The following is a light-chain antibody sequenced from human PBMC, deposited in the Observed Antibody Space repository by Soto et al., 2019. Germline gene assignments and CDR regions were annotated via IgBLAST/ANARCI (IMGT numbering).Light chain of an antibody. CDR2: DAS. CDR3: QQSSDLVS. Sequence: DIQITHAPSSLSASVGDRVTITCQASQDINNYVNWYQQKPGKAPKLLIFDASTLKTGVPSRFSGGGSGTDFTFSISSLHPEDIATYYCQQSSDLVSFGQGTRLEIK. J-gene: IGKJ5*01. V-gene: IGKV1-33*01. CDR1: QDINNY.